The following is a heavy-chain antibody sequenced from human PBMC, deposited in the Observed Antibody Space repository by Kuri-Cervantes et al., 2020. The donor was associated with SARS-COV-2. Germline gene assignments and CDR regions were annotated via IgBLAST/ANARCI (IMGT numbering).Heavy chain of an antibody. V-gene: IGHV4-39*01. Sequence: SETRSLTCTVPGGSISSSSYYWGWIRQPPGKGLEWIGEIHHSGTTNYNPSLKSRFTIFLDTSKNQFSLKLKSMTAADTAVYYCAGGVTIFGGVQSFDDWGQGTLVTVSS. CDR2: IHHSGTT. D-gene: IGHD3-3*01. CDR1: GGSISSSSYY. CDR3: AGGVTIFGGVQSFDD. J-gene: IGHJ4*02.